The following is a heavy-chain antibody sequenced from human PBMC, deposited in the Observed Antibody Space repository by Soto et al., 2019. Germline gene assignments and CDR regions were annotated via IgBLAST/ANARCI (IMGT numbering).Heavy chain of an antibody. V-gene: IGHV1-58*01. CDR2: IVVGSGNT. D-gene: IGHD2-21*01. CDR1: GFTFTSSA. CDR3: ARALGTVVVLTPDTLDI. J-gene: IGHJ3*02. Sequence: GASVKVSCKASGFTFTSSAVQWVRQARGQRLEWIGWIVVGSGNTNYAQKFQERVTMTRDMSTSTASMELSSLRSEDTAVYYCARALGTVVVLTPDTLDIWGKGTVVTVSS.